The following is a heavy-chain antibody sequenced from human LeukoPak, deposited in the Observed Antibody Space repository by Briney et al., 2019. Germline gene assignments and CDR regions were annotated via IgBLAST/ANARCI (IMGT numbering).Heavy chain of an antibody. CDR2: ISGSTGRT. D-gene: IGHD3-10*01. CDR1: GFTFSTYA. CDR3: ARKSASGNYPLDY. Sequence: GGSLRLSCAASGFTFSTYAMSWVRQAPGKGLEWVSAISGSTGRTYYADSVKGRFTISRDNSKNTLYLQMNNLRAEDTAVYYCARKSASGNYPLDYWGQGTLVTVSS. V-gene: IGHV3-23*01. J-gene: IGHJ4*02.